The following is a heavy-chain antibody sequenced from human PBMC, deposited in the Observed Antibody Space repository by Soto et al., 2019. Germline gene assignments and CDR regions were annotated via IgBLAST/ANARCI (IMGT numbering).Heavy chain of an antibody. Sequence: QVQLVESGGGVVQPGRSLRLSCAVSGFTFSDYSIHWVRQAPGKGLEWVAVISSAGSKKYFADSVKGRFTISRDNSKNILYLQIDSPGGDDVAVYDCARRIYSGYLDYWGQGTLVTVSS. D-gene: IGHD5-12*01. CDR3: ARRIYSGYLDY. CDR1: GFTFSDYS. J-gene: IGHJ4*02. CDR2: ISSAGSKK. V-gene: IGHV3-30-3*01.